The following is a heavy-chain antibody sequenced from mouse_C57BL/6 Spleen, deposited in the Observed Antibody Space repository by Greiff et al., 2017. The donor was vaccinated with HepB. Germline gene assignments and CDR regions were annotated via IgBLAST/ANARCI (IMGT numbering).Heavy chain of an antibody. Sequence: EVQLVESGGGLVQPKGSLKLSCAASGFTFNTYAMHWVRQAPGKGLEWVARIRSKSSNYATYYADSVKDRFTISRDYPKSMLYLQMNNLKTEDTAMYYCVRGRPGAMDYWGQGTSVTVSS. CDR1: GFTFNTYA. V-gene: IGHV10-3*01. J-gene: IGHJ4*01. CDR2: IRSKSSNYAT. CDR3: VRGRPGAMDY.